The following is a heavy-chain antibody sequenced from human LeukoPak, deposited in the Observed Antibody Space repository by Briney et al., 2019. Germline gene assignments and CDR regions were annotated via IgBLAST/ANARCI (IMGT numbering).Heavy chain of an antibody. CDR2: IIPILGIA. D-gene: IGHD3-16*01. V-gene: IGHV1-69*04. Sequence: GASVKVSCKASGGTFSSYAIGWVRQAPGQGLEWMGRIIPILGIANYAQKFQGRVTITADKSTSTAYMELSSLRSEDTAVYYCARGIYDYVWGRIDYWGQGTLVTVSS. CDR3: ARGIYDYVWGRIDY. J-gene: IGHJ4*02. CDR1: GGTFSSYA.